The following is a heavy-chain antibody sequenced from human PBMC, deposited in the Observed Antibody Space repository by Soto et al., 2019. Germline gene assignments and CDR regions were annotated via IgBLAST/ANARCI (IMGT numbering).Heavy chain of an antibody. Sequence: GGGLGLSCFAPGFTFSSYAMDWVRPAPGEGLEYVSSISINGGSTHYADSVKGRFTISRDNSRNTQYLQMSSLRADDTAVYYCVKGEFYYDSSAYYPFDSWGQGTLVTVSS. J-gene: IGHJ4*02. D-gene: IGHD3-22*01. CDR2: ISINGGST. V-gene: IGHV3-64D*06. CDR3: VKGEFYYDSSAYYPFDS. CDR1: GFTFSSYA.